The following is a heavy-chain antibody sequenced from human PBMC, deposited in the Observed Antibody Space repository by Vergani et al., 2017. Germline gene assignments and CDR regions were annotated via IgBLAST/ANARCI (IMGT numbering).Heavy chain of an antibody. CDR3: ARDFLTRVTTLDYYYMGV. V-gene: IGHV3-30*03. CDR1: GFPFSDYG. CDR2: ISYDGNKK. Sequence: VQLLESGGRLVQPGGSLRLSCSAAGFPFSDYGVHWVRQAPGKGLEWVSVISYDGNKKNYADSLKGRFTISRDNSKNTLYLEMNALRAEDTAVYYCARDFLTRVTTLDYYYMGVWGKGTTVTVSS. J-gene: IGHJ6*03. D-gene: IGHD1-1*01.